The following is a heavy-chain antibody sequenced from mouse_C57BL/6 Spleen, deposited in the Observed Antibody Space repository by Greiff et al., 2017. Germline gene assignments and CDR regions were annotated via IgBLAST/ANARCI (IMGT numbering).Heavy chain of an antibody. Sequence: QVQLQQSGAELVRPGASVTLSCKASGYTFTDYEMHWVKQTPVHGLEWIGAIDPETGGTAYNQKFKGKAILTVDKSSSTAYMELRSLTSEDSAVYCCTRSYYSNEWFDYWGQGTTLTVSS. V-gene: IGHV1-15*01. CDR2: IDPETGGT. CDR1: GYTFTDYE. CDR3: TRSYYSNEWFDY. J-gene: IGHJ2*01. D-gene: IGHD2-5*01.